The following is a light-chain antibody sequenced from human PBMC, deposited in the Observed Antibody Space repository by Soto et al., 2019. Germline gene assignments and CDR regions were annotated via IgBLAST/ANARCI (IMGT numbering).Light chain of an antibody. Sequence: IVLTQSPAALSVSPLEGATLSFRASQSLSSSLAWYQQRPGQAPRLLIYGASTRATGIPARFSGSGFGTEFTLTISSLQSEDFAVYYCQQYKNWPPITFGQGTRLEIK. CDR1: QSLSSS. J-gene: IGKJ5*01. V-gene: IGKV3-15*01. CDR2: GAS. CDR3: QQYKNWPPIT.